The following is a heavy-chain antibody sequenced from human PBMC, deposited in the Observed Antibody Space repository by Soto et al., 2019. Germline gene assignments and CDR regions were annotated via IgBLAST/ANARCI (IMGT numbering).Heavy chain of an antibody. CDR3: ARDHYYGSESYYNY. CDR2: IGAADDP. V-gene: IGHV3-13*05. CDR1: GFTFSTYD. D-gene: IGHD3-10*01. J-gene: IGHJ4*02. Sequence: GGSLRLSCAASGFTFSTYDMHWVRQATGKGLEWVSAIGAADDPYYSGSVKGRFTISRENAKSSLSLQMNSLRVGDTAVYYCARDHYYGSESYYNYWGQGALVPSPQ.